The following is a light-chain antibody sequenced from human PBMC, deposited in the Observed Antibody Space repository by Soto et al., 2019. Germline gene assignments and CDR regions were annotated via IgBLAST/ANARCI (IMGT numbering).Light chain of an antibody. Sequence: IVMTQSPATLSVSPGERATLSCRASQSVSSNLAWYQQKPGKAPRLLIYGAYTRATGIPARFSGSGSGTEFTLTISSLQAEDFAVYYCQQYNNWYTFGQGTKLEIK. V-gene: IGKV3-15*01. J-gene: IGKJ2*01. CDR1: QSVSSN. CDR3: QQYNNWYT. CDR2: GAY.